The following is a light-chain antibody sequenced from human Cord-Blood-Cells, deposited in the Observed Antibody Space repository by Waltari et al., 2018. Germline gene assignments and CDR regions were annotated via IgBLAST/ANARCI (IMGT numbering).Light chain of an antibody. CDR3: QQFNSYPYT. V-gene: IGKV1-13*02. Sequence: AIQLTQSPSSLSASVGDRVTITCRASQGISSALAWYQQKPGKAPKLLIYDASSLESGVPSRFSCRRSGTDFTLTISSLQPEDFATYYCQQFNSYPYTFGQGTKLEIK. CDR2: DAS. J-gene: IGKJ2*01. CDR1: QGISSA.